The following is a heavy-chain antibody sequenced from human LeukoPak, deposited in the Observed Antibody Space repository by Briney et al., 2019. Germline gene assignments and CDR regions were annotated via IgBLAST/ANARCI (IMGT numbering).Heavy chain of an antibody. CDR1: GFIFRNVW. V-gene: IGHV3-7*05. J-gene: IGHJ4*02. D-gene: IGHD4/OR15-4a*01. CDR3: ARDGANHARDY. CDR2: INQDGSAK. Sequence: GGSLRLSCAASGFIFRNVWMMWVRQAPGKGLEWVANINQDGSAKTYVDSVRGRFTISRDDAKNILILQMNSLRADDTAVYYCARDGANHARDYWGQGTLVTVSS.